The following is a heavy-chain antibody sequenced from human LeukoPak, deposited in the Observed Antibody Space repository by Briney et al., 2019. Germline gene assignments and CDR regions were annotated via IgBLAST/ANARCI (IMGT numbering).Heavy chain of an antibody. CDR1: GGSISSGSYY. J-gene: IGHJ4*02. CDR2: IYFSGTA. V-gene: IGHV4-39*01. CDR3: ARPRRTSVVTSDFDY. D-gene: IGHD4-23*01. Sequence: SETLSLTCTVSGGSISSGSYYWGWIRQAPGKGLEWIASIYFSGTAYYNPSLKSRVTMSVDASKNQFSLNLRSVTAADTAMYYCARPRRTSVVTSDFDYWGQGILVTVSS.